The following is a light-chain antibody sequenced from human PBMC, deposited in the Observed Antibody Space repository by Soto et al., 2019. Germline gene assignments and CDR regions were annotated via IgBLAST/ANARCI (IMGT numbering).Light chain of an antibody. V-gene: IGKV3-15*01. J-gene: IGKJ1*01. Sequence: EIVRTQSPATLSVSPGERVTLSCMASHSIFNNLAWYRQKPGQAPGLLIHGASTRATHIAARFSGSGSGTECTLTISCLQSEDFAVYYCQKYNDWPRTFGRGTKVEIK. CDR1: HSIFNN. CDR2: GAS. CDR3: QKYNDWPRT.